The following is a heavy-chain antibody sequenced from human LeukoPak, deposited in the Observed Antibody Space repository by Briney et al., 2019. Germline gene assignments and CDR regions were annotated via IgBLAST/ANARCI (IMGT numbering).Heavy chain of an antibody. CDR3: ARGMRPGTERWLQLRFYYYGMDV. Sequence: GASVKVSCKASGYTFTSYYMHWVRQAPGQGLEWMGIINPSGGSTSYAQKFQGRVTMTWDTSTSTVYMELSSLRSEDTAVYYCARGMRPGTERWLQLRFYYYGMDVWGQGTTVTISS. J-gene: IGHJ6*02. CDR2: INPSGGST. CDR1: GYTFTSYY. V-gene: IGHV1-46*01. D-gene: IGHD5-24*01.